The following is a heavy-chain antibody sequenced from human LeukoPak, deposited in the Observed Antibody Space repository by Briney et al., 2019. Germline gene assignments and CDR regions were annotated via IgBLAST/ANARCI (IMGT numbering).Heavy chain of an antibody. CDR1: GGSISSNY. CDR2: IYDSGTT. D-gene: IGHD6-19*01. J-gene: IGHJ4*02. V-gene: IGHV4-59*01. Sequence: PSETLSLTCTVPGGSISSNYWSWIRQPPGKGLEWIGYIYDSGTTNYNPSLKSRATISEDTSKNQFSLKLSSVTAADTAVYYCARSTGGWSYFDYWGQGTLVTVSS. CDR3: ARSTGGWSYFDY.